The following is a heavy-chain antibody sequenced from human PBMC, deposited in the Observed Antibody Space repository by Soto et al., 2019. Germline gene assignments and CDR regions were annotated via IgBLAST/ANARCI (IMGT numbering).Heavy chain of an antibody. J-gene: IGHJ4*02. CDR3: ARDEEADPWYVLDY. V-gene: IGHV3-74*01. CDR1: GFTFTTYW. CDR2: MNADGSDI. D-gene: IGHD6-13*01. Sequence: EVQLVESGGGLVEPGGSLTLSCAASGFTFTTYWMHWVRQVPGKGLVWVSHMNADGSDISYADSVKGRFTISRDNAKNTVYLQMNSLRAEDTAVYYCARDEEADPWYVLDYWGQRVVVTVSS.